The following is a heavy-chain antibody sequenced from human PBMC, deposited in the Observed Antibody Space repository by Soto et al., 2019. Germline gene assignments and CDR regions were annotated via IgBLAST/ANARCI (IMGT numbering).Heavy chain of an antibody. V-gene: IGHV1-2*02. CDR1: GYTFPDYY. Sequence: ASVQVSCKASGYTFPDYYIHWVRQAPGQGREWVGWINPKSGGTSYAQQFQGRVTMARDTSTTTAYMDLSSLRYDDTAVYYCASWYYDTSGNDSFDIWGQGTLVTVSS. CDR3: ASWYYDTSGNDSFDI. CDR2: INPKSGGT. D-gene: IGHD3-22*01. J-gene: IGHJ3*02.